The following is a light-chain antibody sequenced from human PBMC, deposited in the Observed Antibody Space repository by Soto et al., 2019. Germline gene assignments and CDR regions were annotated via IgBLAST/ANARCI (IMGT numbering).Light chain of an antibody. Sequence: DIQMTQSPSSLSASVGDRVTITCQASQSVRSYLNWYQQKPGKAPQLLIYAASSLQSGVPSRFSGSGSGTDFTLTISRLEPDDFAVYYCQHYGSSSWTFGQGTKVEIK. J-gene: IGKJ1*01. CDR1: QSVRSY. CDR3: QHYGSSSWT. CDR2: AAS. V-gene: IGKV1-39*01.